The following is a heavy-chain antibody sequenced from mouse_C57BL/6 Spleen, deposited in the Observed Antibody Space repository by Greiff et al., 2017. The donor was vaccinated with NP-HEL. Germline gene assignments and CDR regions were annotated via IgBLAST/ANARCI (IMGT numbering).Heavy chain of an antibody. V-gene: IGHV5-17*01. J-gene: IGHJ4*01. D-gene: IGHD1-1*01. CDR3: ARRYGSSYHYYAMDY. CDR1: GFTFSDYG. Sequence: EVKVVESGGGLVKPGGSLKLSCAASGFTFSDYGMHWVRQAPEKGLEWVAYISSGSSTIYYADTVKGRFTISRDNAKNTLFLQMTSLRSEDTAMYYCARRYGSSYHYYAMDYWGQGTSVTVSS. CDR2: ISSGSSTI.